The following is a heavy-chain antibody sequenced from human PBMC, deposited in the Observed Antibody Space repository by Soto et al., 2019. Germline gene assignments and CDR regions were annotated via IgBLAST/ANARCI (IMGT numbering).Heavy chain of an antibody. V-gene: IGHV1-2*06. D-gene: IGHD1-1*01. J-gene: IGHJ4*02. Sequence: GASVKVSCKTSGYIFTDYHVHWVRQAPGQGLEWMGRINPNSGDTHYAQKFQGRVTMTRDTSISTAYMEMTRLRSDDTAIFFCARDRFTSGSDYFDSWGQGTLVTVSS. CDR2: INPNSGDT. CDR3: ARDRFTSGSDYFDS. CDR1: GYIFTDYH.